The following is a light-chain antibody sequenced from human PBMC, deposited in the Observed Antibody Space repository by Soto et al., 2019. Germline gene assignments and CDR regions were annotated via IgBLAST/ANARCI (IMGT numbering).Light chain of an antibody. J-gene: IGLJ2*01. V-gene: IGLV2-14*03. CDR2: DVS. CDR1: SSDVGGYNY. CDR3: SSYTSRSTVV. Sequence: QSALTQPASVSGSPGQSITISRTGTSSDVGGYNYVSWYQQYLGKAPKLMIYDVSNRPSGVSNRFSGSKSGNTASLTISGLQAEDEADYYCSSYTSRSTVVFGGGTQLTVL.